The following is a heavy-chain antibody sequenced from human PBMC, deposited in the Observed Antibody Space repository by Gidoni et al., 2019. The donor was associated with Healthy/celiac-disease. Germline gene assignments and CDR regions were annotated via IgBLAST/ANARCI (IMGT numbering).Heavy chain of an antibody. CDR2: ISLDGSNK. Sequence: QVQLVESVGGVVQPGRSLSSSCAASAFTFSSYGMHWVLPSPGKGLEWVAVISLDGSNKYYADSVNGRFTIARDNAKNALYMQMNSLRAEDTAVYYCAKDLGFGELSLGDYWGQGTLVTVSS. D-gene: IGHD3-10*01. CDR3: AKDLGFGELSLGDY. J-gene: IGHJ4*02. CDR1: AFTFSSYG. V-gene: IGHV3-30*18.